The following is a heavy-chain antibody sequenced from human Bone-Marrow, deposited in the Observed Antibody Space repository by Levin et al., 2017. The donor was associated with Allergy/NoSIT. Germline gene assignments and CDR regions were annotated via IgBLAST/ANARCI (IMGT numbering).Heavy chain of an antibody. J-gene: IGHJ5*02. CDR2: ISYDGSNK. V-gene: IGHV3-30*18. Sequence: GGSLRLSCAASGFTFSSYGMHWVRQAPGKGLEWVAVISYDGSNKYYADSVKGRFTISRDNSKNTLYLQMNSLRAEDTAVYYCAKGQEMASHRWFDPWGQGTLVTVSS. D-gene: IGHD5-24*01. CDR3: AKGQEMASHRWFDP. CDR1: GFTFSSYG.